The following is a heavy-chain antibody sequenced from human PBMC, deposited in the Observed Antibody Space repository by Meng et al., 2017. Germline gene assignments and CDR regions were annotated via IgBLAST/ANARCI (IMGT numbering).Heavy chain of an antibody. CDR2: INSDGSST. CDR3: ARDRSSSGFDY. CDR1: GFPFSSYW. V-gene: IGHV3-74*01. Sequence: ELQLEAGAVLVQHAGPLRLSCSAPGFPFSSYWMHWVRQAPGKGLVWVSRINSDGSSTSYADSVKGRFTISRDNAKNTLYLQMNSLRAEDTAVYYCARDRSSSGFDYWGQGTLVTVSS. J-gene: IGHJ4*02. D-gene: IGHD6-19*01.